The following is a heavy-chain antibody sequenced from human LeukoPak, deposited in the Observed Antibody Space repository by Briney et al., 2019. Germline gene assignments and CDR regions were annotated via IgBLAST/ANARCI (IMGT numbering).Heavy chain of an antibody. CDR3: TTYSPTGTWFDP. J-gene: IGHJ5*02. Sequence: GGSLRLSCAASGFTFSSYAMSWVRQAPGKGLEWVGRIKDKTDGGTADYAAPVKGRFTISRDDSKDTLYLQMDSLKTEDTAVYYCTTYSPTGTWFDPWGQGTLVTVSS. CDR1: GFTFSSYA. CDR2: IKDKTDGGTA. V-gene: IGHV3-15*01. D-gene: IGHD1-14*01.